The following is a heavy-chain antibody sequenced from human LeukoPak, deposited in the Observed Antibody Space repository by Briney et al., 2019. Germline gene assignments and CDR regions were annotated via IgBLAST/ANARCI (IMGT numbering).Heavy chain of an antibody. CDR1: GYALTELS. J-gene: IGHJ4*02. D-gene: IGHD6-13*01. Sequence: GASVKVSCKVSGYALTELSMHWVRQAPGKGLEWMGGFDPEDGETIYAQKFQGRVTMTEDTSTDTAYMELSSPRSEDTAVYYCATVGSWYVGLTQLDYWGQGTLVTVSS. V-gene: IGHV1-24*01. CDR3: ATVGSWYVGLTQLDY. CDR2: FDPEDGET.